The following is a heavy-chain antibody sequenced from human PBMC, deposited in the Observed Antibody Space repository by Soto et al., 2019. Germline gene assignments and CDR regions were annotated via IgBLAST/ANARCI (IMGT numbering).Heavy chain of an antibody. CDR3: ARVRWLSEYDILTGYYIFDQ. CDR2: ISYSGST. V-gene: IGHV4-59*01. CDR1: SDSISSYY. D-gene: IGHD3-9*01. Sequence: SETLSLTCTVSSDSISSYYWSWIRQPPGKRLEWIGYISYSGSTDYNPSLKSRVTISGDTSKNQLSLKVSSVTAADTAVYYCARVRWLSEYDILTGYYIFDQWGRGTLVTVSS. J-gene: IGHJ4*02.